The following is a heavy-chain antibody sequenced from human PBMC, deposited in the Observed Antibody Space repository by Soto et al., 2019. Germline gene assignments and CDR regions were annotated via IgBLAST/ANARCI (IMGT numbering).Heavy chain of an antibody. CDR2: INPSAGRT. Sequence: GASVKVSCKASGYTFTSYYIHWVRQAPGQGLEWMGIINPSAGRTSYAQKFQGRVTMTRDTSTSTVYMELSSLISEDTAVYYCAGGGQCSTSSWGNGFAPWGKGTLVTGSS. D-gene: IGHD6-6*01. V-gene: IGHV1-46*01. CDR3: AGGGQCSTSSWGNGFAP. CDR1: GYTFTSYY. J-gene: IGHJ5*02.